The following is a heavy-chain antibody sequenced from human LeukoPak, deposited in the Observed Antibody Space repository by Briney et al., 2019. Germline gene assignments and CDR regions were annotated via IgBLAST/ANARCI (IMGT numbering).Heavy chain of an antibody. D-gene: IGHD5-24*01. V-gene: IGHV3-23*01. J-gene: IGHJ4*02. CDR2: ISGSGGST. CDR3: ARGDGYNYYY. Sequence: GGSLRLSCATSGFTFSSYWMSWVRQAPGKGLEWVSAISGSGGSTYYADSVKGRFTISRDNSKNTLYLQMNSLRAEDTAVYYCARGDGYNYYYWGQGTLVTVSS. CDR1: GFTFSSYW.